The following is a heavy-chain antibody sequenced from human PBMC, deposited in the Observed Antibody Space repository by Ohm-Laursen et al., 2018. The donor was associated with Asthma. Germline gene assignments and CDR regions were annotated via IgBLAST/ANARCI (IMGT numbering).Heavy chain of an antibody. CDR1: GFTFSSYA. V-gene: IGHV3-23*01. CDR3: AKGTTVTTPYYYYYYGMDV. J-gene: IGHJ6*02. D-gene: IGHD4-23*01. Sequence: SLRLSCAASGFTFSSYAMSWVRQAPGKGLEWVSAISGSGGSTYYADSVKGRFTISRDNSKNTLYLQMNSLRAEDTAVYYCAKGTTVTTPYYYYYYGMDVWGQGTTVTVSS. CDR2: ISGSGGST.